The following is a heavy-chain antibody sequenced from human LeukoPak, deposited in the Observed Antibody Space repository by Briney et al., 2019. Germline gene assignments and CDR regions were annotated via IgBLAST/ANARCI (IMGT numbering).Heavy chain of an antibody. CDR2: ISGSGGST. D-gene: IGHD1-1*01. V-gene: IGHV3-23*01. Sequence: GGSLRLSCAASGFTFSSYAMSWVRQAPGKGLEWVSAISGSGGSTYYADSVKGRFTISRDNAKNSLYLQMNSLRAEDTAVYYCARVRGNWNDLYFDYWGQGTLVTVSS. CDR1: GFTFSSYA. J-gene: IGHJ4*02. CDR3: ARVRGNWNDLYFDY.